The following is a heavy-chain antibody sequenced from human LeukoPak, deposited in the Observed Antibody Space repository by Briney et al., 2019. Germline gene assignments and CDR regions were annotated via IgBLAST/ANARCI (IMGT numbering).Heavy chain of an antibody. D-gene: IGHD1-26*01. J-gene: IGHJ4*02. CDR3: ARVTAGSYYVDY. V-gene: IGHV3-53*01. Sequence: GGSLRLSCAASGFTVSSNYMSWVRQAPGKGLEWVSVIYSGGSTYYADSVKGRFTISRDNSKNTLYLQMNSLRAEDTAVYYCARVTAGSYYVDYWGQGTLVTVSS. CDR1: GFTVSSNY. CDR2: IYSGGST.